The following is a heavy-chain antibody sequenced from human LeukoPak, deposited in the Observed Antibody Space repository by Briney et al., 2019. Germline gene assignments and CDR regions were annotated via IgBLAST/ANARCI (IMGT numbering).Heavy chain of an antibody. CDR3: ARENGPPSGGKFDS. CDR1: GGTFGSFA. Sequence: GASVKVSRKASGGTFGSFAVSWVRQAPGRGLEWMGRIIPALRATKFPQKFRQRVTITADSSSSTVYMELSGLRSEDTAVYYCARENGPPSGGKFDSWGQGTRVTIST. D-gene: IGHD2-8*01. CDR2: IIPALRAT. J-gene: IGHJ5*01. V-gene: IGHV1-69*04.